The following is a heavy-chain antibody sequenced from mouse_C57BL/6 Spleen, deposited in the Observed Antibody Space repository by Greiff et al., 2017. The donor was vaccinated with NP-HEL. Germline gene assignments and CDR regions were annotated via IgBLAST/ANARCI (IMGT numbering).Heavy chain of an antibody. V-gene: IGHV1-81*01. D-gene: IGHD1-1*01. CDR2: IYPRSGNT. CDR3: YYYGSSYEFAY. J-gene: IGHJ3*01. Sequence: VQLQQSGAELARPGASVKLSCKASGYTFTSYGISWVKQRTGQGLEWIGEIYPRSGNTYYNEKFKGKATLTADKSSSTAYMELRSLTSEDSAVYFCYYYGSSYEFAYWGQGTLVTVSA. CDR1: GYTFTSYG.